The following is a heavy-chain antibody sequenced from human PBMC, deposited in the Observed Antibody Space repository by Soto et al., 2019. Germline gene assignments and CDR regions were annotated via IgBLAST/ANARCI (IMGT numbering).Heavy chain of an antibody. CDR1: GFTFTTQG. Sequence: QVQLVESGGGVVQPGRSLSLSCAASGFTFTTQGMHWVRQSPGKGLEWVASIAYDGSNRNYGDPVKGRFFVSRHNPKKTVSLQMNSLRDEDTAVYFCAKDRGGSWTFDYWGQGIRVIVSS. CDR3: AKDRGGSWTFDY. V-gene: IGHV3-30*18. J-gene: IGHJ4*02. CDR2: IAYDGSNR. D-gene: IGHD6-13*01.